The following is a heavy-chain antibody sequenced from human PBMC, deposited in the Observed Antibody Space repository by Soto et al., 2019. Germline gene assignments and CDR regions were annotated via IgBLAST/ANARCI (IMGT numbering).Heavy chain of an antibody. D-gene: IGHD3-3*01. CDR3: AKVTSEDRITICGVVSGTMDV. J-gene: IGHJ6*02. CDR2: IYHSGST. Sequence: QVQLQESGPGLVKPSQTLSLTCTVSGGPIRSTRYYGSWIGQHPGKALEWIAYIYHSGSTYYNPSLKSRVAMSVDTSSNQFSLSLSSVTAADTAVYYCAKVTSEDRITICGVVSGTMDVWGQGTMVTVSS. V-gene: IGHV4-31*03. CDR1: GGPIRSTRYY.